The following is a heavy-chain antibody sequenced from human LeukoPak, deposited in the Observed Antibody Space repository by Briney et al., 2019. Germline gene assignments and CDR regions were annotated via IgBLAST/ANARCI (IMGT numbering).Heavy chain of an antibody. V-gene: IGHV4-39*01. CDR1: GGSISSSSYY. D-gene: IGHD3-10*01. CDR3: ARGLVRGLRTTNWFDP. J-gene: IGHJ5*02. Sequence: NPSETLSLTCTVSGGSISSSSYYWGWIRQPPGKGLEWIGSIYYSGSTYYNPSLKSRVTISVDTSKNQISLKLSSATAADTAVYYCARGLVRGLRTTNWFDPWGQGTLVTVSS. CDR2: IYYSGST.